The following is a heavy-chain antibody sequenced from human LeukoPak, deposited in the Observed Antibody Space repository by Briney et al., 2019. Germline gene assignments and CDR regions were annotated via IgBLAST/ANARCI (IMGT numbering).Heavy chain of an antibody. CDR1: GFTFAESA. V-gene: IGHV3-9*01. Sequence: GGSLRLSCAASGFTFAESAMHWVRQAPGKGLEWVSGISWNSGGRAQADSVRGRFTISRDHTKNSLYLQMNSLSPEDTAVYVCAKDLWSEGPRRLHCCGVVCKFSAFDAWGHGTMVTVSS. CDR3: AKDLWSEGPRRLHCCGVVCKFSAFDA. CDR2: ISWNSGGR. D-gene: IGHD2-21*02. J-gene: IGHJ3*01.